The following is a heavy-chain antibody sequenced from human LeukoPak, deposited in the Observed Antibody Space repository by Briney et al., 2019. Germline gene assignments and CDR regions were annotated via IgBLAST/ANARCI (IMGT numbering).Heavy chain of an antibody. Sequence: GGSLRLSCAASGFTFSSYSMNWVRQAPGKGLEWVAFIRYDGSNKYYADSVKGRFTISRDNSKNTLYLQMNSLRAEDTAVYYCGKASSGYYSAILDWGQGTLVTVSS. D-gene: IGHD3-22*01. J-gene: IGHJ4*02. V-gene: IGHV3-30*02. CDR2: IRYDGSNK. CDR1: GFTFSSYS. CDR3: GKASSGYYSAILD.